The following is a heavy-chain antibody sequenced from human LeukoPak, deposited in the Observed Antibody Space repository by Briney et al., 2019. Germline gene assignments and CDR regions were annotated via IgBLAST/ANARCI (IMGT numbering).Heavy chain of an antibody. V-gene: IGHV3-23*01. CDR1: GFTFSSYA. Sequence: PGGSLRLSCAASGFTFSSYAMSWVRQAPGKGLEWVSAISGSGGSTYYADSVKGRFTISRDNSKNTLYLQMNSLRAEDTAVYYCARDRVTKSYGSGSYPDYWGQGTLVTVSS. J-gene: IGHJ4*02. CDR3: ARDRVTKSYGSGSYPDY. D-gene: IGHD3-10*01. CDR2: ISGSGGST.